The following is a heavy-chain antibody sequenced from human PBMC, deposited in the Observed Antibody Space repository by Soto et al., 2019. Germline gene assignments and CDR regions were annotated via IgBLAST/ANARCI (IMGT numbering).Heavy chain of an antibody. J-gene: IGHJ6*02. V-gene: IGHV3-30*18. CDR2: ISYDGSNK. Sequence: PGESLKISCAASGFTFSSYGMHWVRQAPGKGLEWVAVISYDGSNKYYADSVKGRFTISRDNSKNTLYLQMNSLRAEDTAVYYCAKDHEAVAAPTYYYYYGMDVWGQGTTVTVSS. CDR3: AKDHEAVAAPTYYYYYGMDV. D-gene: IGHD6-19*01. CDR1: GFTFSSYG.